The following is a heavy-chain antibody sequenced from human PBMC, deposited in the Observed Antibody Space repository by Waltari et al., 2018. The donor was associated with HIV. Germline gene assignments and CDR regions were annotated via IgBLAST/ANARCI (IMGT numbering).Heavy chain of an antibody. Sequence: QVQLVKSGAEVKKPGSSVKVSCKASGGTFSSYAHSWVRQAPGQGLQWMGGILPIFGTANYAQKFQGRVTITADESTSTAYMELSSLRSEDTAVYYCARDRYSGSYQQNDPRYYFDYWGQGTLVTVSS. V-gene: IGHV1-69*12. CDR1: GGTFSSYA. CDR3: ARDRYSGSYQQNDPRYYFDY. J-gene: IGHJ4*02. CDR2: ILPIFGTA. D-gene: IGHD1-26*01.